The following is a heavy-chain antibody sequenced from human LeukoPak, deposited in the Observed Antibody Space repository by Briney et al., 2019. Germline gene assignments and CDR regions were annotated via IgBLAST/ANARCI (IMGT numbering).Heavy chain of an antibody. Sequence: SETLSLTCTVSGGSISSYYWSWIRQPPGKGLEWIGYIYYSGSTNYNPSLKSRVTISVDTSKNQFSLKLSSVTAADTAVYYCARSPPYYYYYYYMDVWGKGTTVTVS. CDR3: ARSPPYYYYYYYMDV. V-gene: IGHV4-59*01. J-gene: IGHJ6*03. CDR1: GGSISSYY. CDR2: IYYSGST.